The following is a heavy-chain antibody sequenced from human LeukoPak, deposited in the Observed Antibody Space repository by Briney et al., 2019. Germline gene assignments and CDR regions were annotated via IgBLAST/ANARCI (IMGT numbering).Heavy chain of an antibody. CDR2: INTNTGNP. J-gene: IGHJ4*02. V-gene: IGHV7-4-1*02. D-gene: IGHD1-1*01. Sequence: ASVKVSCKASGYTFTGYYMHWVRQAPGQGLEWMGWINTNTGNPTYAQGFTGRFVFSLDTSVSTAYLQISSLKAEDTAVYYCARGAFTTRNGDSDYWGQGTLVTVSS. CDR3: ARGAFTTRNGDSDY. CDR1: GYTFTGYY.